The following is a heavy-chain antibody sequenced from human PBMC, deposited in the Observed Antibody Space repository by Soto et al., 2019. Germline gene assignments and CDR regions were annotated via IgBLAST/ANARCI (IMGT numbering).Heavy chain of an antibody. Sequence: EVQLLESGGGLVQPGGSLRLSCAASGFTFSSYAMSWVRQAPGKGLEWVSAISGSGGSTYYADSVKGRFTISRDNSKNTLYLQMNSLRAEDTAVYYCAKDGLYYYDSSGYPNDAFDIWGQGTMVTVSS. V-gene: IGHV3-23*01. J-gene: IGHJ3*02. D-gene: IGHD3-22*01. CDR2: ISGSGGST. CDR1: GFTFSSYA. CDR3: AKDGLYYYDSSGYPNDAFDI.